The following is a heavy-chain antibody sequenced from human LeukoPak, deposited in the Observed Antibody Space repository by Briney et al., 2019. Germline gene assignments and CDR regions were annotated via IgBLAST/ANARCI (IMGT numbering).Heavy chain of an antibody. D-gene: IGHD2-2*01. V-gene: IGHV4-34*01. Sequence: SETLSLTCAVYGGSFSGYYWSWIRQPPGKGLEWIGEINHSGSTNYSPSLKSRVTISVDTSKNQFSLKLSSVTAADTAVYYCARGVVVVPAAMIGGNWDYYYYGMDVWGQGTTVTVSS. CDR3: ARGVVVVPAAMIGGNWDYYYYGMDV. CDR2: INHSGST. J-gene: IGHJ6*02. CDR1: GGSFSGYY.